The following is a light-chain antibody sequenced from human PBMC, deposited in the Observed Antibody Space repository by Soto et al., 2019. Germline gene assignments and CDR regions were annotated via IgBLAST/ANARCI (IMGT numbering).Light chain of an antibody. J-gene: IGKJ5*01. CDR2: GVS. CDR1: QSGRDMY. Sequence: EIVLTQSPGTPSLSPGERATLSCRASQSGRDMYLAWYQQKPGQPPRLLIYGVSSRAYGIPDRFSGSGSGTDFTLTISRLEPEDFAVYYCQQYGSSPRTFGQGTRLEIK. V-gene: IGKV3-20*01. CDR3: QQYGSSPRT.